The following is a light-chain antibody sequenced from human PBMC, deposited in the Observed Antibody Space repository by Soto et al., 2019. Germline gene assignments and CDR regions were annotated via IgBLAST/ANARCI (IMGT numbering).Light chain of an antibody. CDR2: AGT. Sequence: QLTQSPSSLSASVGDRVTITCRASQDINSYLAWYQQKPGKAPNLVIYAGTSLQSGVPSRFSGSGSGTEFTLTISSLQPEDFATYYCQQLHVYPSTFGGGTKVE. CDR3: QQLHVYPST. V-gene: IGKV1-9*01. CDR1: QDINSY. J-gene: IGKJ4*01.